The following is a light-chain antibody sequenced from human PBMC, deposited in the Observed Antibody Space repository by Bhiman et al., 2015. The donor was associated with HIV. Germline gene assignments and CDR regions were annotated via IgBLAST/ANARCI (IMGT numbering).Light chain of an antibody. J-gene: IGLJ1*01. CDR3: SSYTSSSTAYV. V-gene: IGLV2-14*01. CDR1: SSDIGAYKY. Sequence: QSALTQPPSASGSPGQSVTIPCTGSSSDIGAYKYVSWYQQHPGKAPKLMIYDVSKRPSGVSNRFSGSKSGNTASLTISGLQAEDEADYYCSSYTSSSTAYVFGTGTKVTVL. CDR2: DVS.